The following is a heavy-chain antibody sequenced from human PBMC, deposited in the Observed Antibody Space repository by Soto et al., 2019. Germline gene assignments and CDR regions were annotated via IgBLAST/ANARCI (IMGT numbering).Heavy chain of an antibody. V-gene: IGHV1-69*12. D-gene: IGHD6-13*01. CDR2: IIPIFGTA. Sequence: QVQLVQSGAEVKKPGSSVKVSCKASGGTFSSYAISWVRQAPGQGLEWMGGIIPIFGTANYAQKFQGRVTITADESPSTRYMELSCLSSEDPAVYYCARDVIAAADTAGWGQGALVTVSS. CDR1: GGTFSSYA. CDR3: ARDVIAAADTAG. J-gene: IGHJ4*02.